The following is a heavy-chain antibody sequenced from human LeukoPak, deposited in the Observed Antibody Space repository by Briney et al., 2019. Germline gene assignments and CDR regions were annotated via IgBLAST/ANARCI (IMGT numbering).Heavy chain of an antibody. D-gene: IGHD3-16*02. CDR3: ARVMITFGGVIVKTFDY. CDR1: GGSISSGGYY. J-gene: IGHJ4*02. CDR2: IYYSGST. Sequence: TSEILSLTCTVSGGSISSGGYYWSWIRQHPGKGLEWIGYIYYSGSTYYNPSLRSRVTISVDTSKNQFSLKLSSVTAADTAVYYCARVMITFGGVIVKTFDYWGQGTLVTVSS. V-gene: IGHV4-31*03.